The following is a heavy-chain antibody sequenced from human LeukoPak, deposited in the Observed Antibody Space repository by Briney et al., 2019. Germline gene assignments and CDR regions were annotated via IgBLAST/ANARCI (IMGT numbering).Heavy chain of an antibody. CDR2: IIPIFGTA. CDR1: GGTFSSYA. Sequence: SVKVSCKASGGTFSSYAISWVRQAPGQGLEWMGGIIPIFGTANYAQKFQGRVTITADESTSTAYMELSSLRSEDTAVYYCARDSIVVVPAAIGAGLGVWFDPGGQGTLVTISS. CDR3: ARDSIVVVPAAIGAGLGVWFDP. D-gene: IGHD2-2*02. V-gene: IGHV1-69*13. J-gene: IGHJ5*02.